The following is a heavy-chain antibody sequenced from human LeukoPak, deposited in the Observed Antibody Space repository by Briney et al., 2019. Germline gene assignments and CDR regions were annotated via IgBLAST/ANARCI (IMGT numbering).Heavy chain of an antibody. CDR2: IYHSGST. CDR1: GGSISSSNW. V-gene: IGHV4-4*02. Sequence: SGTLSLTCAVSGGSISSSNWWSWVRQPPGKGLEWIGEIYHSGSTNYNPSLKSRVTISVDTSKNQFSLKLSSVTAADTAVYYCATARPTGWFDPWGQGTLVTVSS. CDR3: ATARPTGWFDP. J-gene: IGHJ5*02. D-gene: IGHD1-1*01.